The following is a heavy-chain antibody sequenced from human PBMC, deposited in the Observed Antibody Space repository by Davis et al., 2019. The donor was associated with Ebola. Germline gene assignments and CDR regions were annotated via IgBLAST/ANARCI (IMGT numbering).Heavy chain of an antibody. J-gene: IGHJ4*02. Sequence: ASVKVSCKASGYTFTNYYMHWVRQAPGQGLEWMGMINPNDGRTTYAQKFQGRVTVTRDTSTTTVYMDLSSLRAEDTAVYYCARGDCSSTSCYGYYFDYWGQGTLVTVSS. CDR3: ARGDCSSTSCYGYYFDY. CDR1: GYTFTNYY. CDR2: INPNDGRT. V-gene: IGHV1-46*01. D-gene: IGHD2-2*01.